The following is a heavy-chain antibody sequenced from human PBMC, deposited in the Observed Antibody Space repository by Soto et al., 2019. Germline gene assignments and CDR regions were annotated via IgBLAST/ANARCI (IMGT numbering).Heavy chain of an antibody. D-gene: IGHD6-13*01. V-gene: IGHV4-31*03. CDR3: ARDPSRSSSWYYFDY. J-gene: IGHJ4*02. Sequence: SETLSLTCTVSGGSISSGGYYWSWIRQHPGKGLEWIGYIYYSGSTYYNPSLKSRVTISVDTSKNQFSLKLSSVTAADTAVYYCARDPSRSSSWYYFDYWGQGTLVTVSS. CDR1: GGSISSGGYY. CDR2: IYYSGST.